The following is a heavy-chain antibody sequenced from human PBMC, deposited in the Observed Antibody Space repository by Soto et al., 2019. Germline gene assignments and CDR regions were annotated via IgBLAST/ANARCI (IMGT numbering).Heavy chain of an antibody. Sequence: SETLFLTSEDYIWSFSCYYWTCIRQPTGKGLEWIGSIYYSGSTYYNPSLKSRVTISVDTSKNQFSLKLSSVTAADTAVYYCARQYSSSSGWFDPWGQGTLVTVSS. CDR3: ARQYSSSSGWFDP. D-gene: IGHD6-6*01. CDR1: IWSFSCYY. CDR2: IYYSGST. J-gene: IGHJ5*02. V-gene: IGHV4-34*01.